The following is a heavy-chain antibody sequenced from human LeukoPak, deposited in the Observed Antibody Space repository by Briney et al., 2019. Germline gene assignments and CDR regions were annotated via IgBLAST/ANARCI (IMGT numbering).Heavy chain of an antibody. J-gene: IGHJ3*02. CDR1: GYSISSSNW. CDR2: IYYSGST. D-gene: IGHD6-13*01. Sequence: PSETLSLTCAVSGYSISSSNWWGWIRQPPGKGLEWIGYIYYSGSTYYNPSLKSRVTMSVDTSKNQFSLKLSSVTAVDTAVHYCGSSSWYRAYAFDIWGQGTMVTVSS. CDR3: GSSSWYRAYAFDI. V-gene: IGHV4-28*01.